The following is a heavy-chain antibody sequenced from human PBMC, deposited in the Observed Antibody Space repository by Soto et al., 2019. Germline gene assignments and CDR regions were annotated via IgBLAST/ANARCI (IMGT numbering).Heavy chain of an antibody. D-gene: IGHD3-9*01. CDR3: ARDSIRLRYFDWLDYGMDV. V-gene: IGHV1-18*01. CDR2: ISVYNGDT. Sequence: ASVKVSCKAAGYTFTSSAISWVRQAPGQGLEWMGWISVYNGDTNYAQKIKGRVTMTTDTSTSTAYMELGSLSSDDTAVYFCARDSIRLRYFDWLDYGMDVWG. J-gene: IGHJ6*02. CDR1: GYTFTSSA.